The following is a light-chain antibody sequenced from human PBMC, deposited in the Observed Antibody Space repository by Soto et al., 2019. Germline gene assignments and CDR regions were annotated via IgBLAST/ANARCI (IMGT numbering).Light chain of an antibody. CDR3: QQYNSSTWT. J-gene: IGKJ1*01. CDR2: AAS. V-gene: IGKV1-5*03. CDR1: QSISIW. Sequence: GDRVTITCRASQSISIWLAWYQQKPGKAPKLLIYAASSLESGVPSRFSGSGAGTECTRTISSLQPDDFATYYCQQYNSSTWTFGQGTKVDIK.